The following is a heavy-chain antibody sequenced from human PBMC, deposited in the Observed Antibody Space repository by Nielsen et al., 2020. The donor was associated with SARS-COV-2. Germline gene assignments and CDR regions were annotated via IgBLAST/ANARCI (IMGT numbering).Heavy chain of an antibody. Sequence: GGSLRLSCAASGFTFSDSYMSWIRQAPGKGLEWISYISSSSSYTNYADSLKGRFTISIDNAKNSLYLQMSSLRAEDTAVYYCAREGRKLPLDYWGQGTLVTVSS. CDR3: AREGRKLPLDY. CDR1: GFTFSDSY. J-gene: IGHJ4*02. CDR2: ISSSSSYT. D-gene: IGHD5-24*01. V-gene: IGHV3-11*05.